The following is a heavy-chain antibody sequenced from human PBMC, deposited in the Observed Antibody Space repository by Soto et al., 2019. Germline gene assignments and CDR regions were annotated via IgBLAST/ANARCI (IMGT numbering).Heavy chain of an antibody. CDR1: GYLFIGYY. D-gene: IGHD3-3*01. Sequence: ASVKVSCKASGYLFIGYYIHWVRQAPGQGLEWMGWINPNSGGTNYAQKFQGRVTMTRDTSISTVSMDLCRLRSDDTAVYYCARAFCSTITCYGWFYPWGQGTMVTVSS. V-gene: IGHV1-2*02. CDR2: INPNSGGT. J-gene: IGHJ5*02. CDR3: ARAFCSTITCYGWFYP.